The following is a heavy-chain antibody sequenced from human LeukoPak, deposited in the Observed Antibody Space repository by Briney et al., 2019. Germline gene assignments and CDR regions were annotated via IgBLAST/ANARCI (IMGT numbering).Heavy chain of an antibody. Sequence: GGSLRLSCAAPGFTFDGYGMSWVRQAPGKGLEWVSGINWNGGSTGYADSVKGRFTISRDNAKNSLYLQMDSLRAEDTALYYCARFLGGGSYTSVDYWGQGTLVTVSS. V-gene: IGHV3-20*04. D-gene: IGHD1-26*01. CDR1: GFTFDGYG. CDR3: ARFLGGGSYTSVDY. J-gene: IGHJ4*02. CDR2: INWNGGST.